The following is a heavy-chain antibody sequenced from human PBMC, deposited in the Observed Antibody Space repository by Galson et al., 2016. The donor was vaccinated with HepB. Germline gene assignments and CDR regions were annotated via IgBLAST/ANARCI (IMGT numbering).Heavy chain of an antibody. J-gene: IGHJ1*01. CDR2: TYYRSKWYN. D-gene: IGHD2-2*01. CDR3: ARDTSTWDGLGTEYFHH. V-gene: IGHV6-1*01. CDR1: GDSVSSNDAI. Sequence: ISGDSVSSNDAIWNWIRQSPSRGLEWLGRTYYRSKWYNHYAVSVESRITIDPDTSRNQISLQLNSVTPEDTAVYYCARDTSTWDGLGTEYFHHWGQGTLVTVSS.